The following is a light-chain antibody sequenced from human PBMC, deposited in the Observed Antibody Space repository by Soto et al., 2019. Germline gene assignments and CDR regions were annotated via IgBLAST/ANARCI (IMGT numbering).Light chain of an antibody. Sequence: AIRMTQSPSSLSASTGDRVTITCRASQGISSYLAWYQQKTGKAPKLLIYAASTLQSGVPSRFSGGGSGTDFTLTTSCLQSEDFATYYCQQYYSYPYTFGQGTKLEIK. CDR2: AAS. V-gene: IGKV1-8*01. J-gene: IGKJ2*01. CDR1: QGISSY. CDR3: QQYYSYPYT.